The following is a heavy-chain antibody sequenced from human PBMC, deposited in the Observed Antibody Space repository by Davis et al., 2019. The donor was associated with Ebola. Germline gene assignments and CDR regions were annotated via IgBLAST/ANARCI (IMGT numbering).Heavy chain of an antibody. D-gene: IGHD1-20*01. V-gene: IGHV1-2*02. CDR2: INPNSGGT. CDR3: ARTYNWDREEDAFDI. Sequence: ASVKVSCKASGYTFTGYYMHWVRQAPGQGLEWMGWINPNSGGTNYAQKFQGRVTMTRDTSISTAYMELSRLRSDDTAVYYCARTYNWDREEDAFDIWGQGTMVTVSS. CDR1: GYTFTGYY. J-gene: IGHJ3*02.